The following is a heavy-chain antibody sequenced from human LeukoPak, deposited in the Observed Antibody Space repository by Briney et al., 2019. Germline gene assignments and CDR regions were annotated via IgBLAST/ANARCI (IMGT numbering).Heavy chain of an antibody. V-gene: IGHV4-59*01. CDR2: IYYSGST. Sequence: SETLSLTCTVSGGSISRYYWSWIRQPPGKGLEWIGYIYYSGSTNYNPSLKSRVTISVDTSKNQFSLKLSSVTAADTAVYYCARVGYDSSGYYLFDYWGQGTLVTVSS. CDR1: GGSISRYY. D-gene: IGHD3-22*01. J-gene: IGHJ4*02. CDR3: ARVGYDSSGYYLFDY.